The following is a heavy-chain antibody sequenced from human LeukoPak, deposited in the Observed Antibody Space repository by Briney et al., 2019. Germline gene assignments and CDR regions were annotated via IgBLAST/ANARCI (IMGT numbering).Heavy chain of an antibody. J-gene: IGHJ4*02. CDR3: ARLAPIPMIVVTYFDY. D-gene: IGHD3-22*01. CDR1: GGSISSSSYY. V-gene: IGHV4-39*01. Sequence: SETLSLTCTVSGGSISSSSYYWGWIRQPPGKGLEWIGSIYYSGSTYYNPSLKSRVTISVDTSKNQFSLKLSSVTAADTAVYYCARLAPIPMIVVTYFDYWGQGTLVTVSS. CDR2: IYYSGST.